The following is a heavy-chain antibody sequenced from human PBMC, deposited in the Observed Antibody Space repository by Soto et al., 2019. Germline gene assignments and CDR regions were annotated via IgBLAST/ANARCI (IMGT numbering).Heavy chain of an antibody. V-gene: IGHV1-46*01. CDR3: ANSHSSWIFDY. CDR2: IYPSGGST. Sequence: ASVKVSCKASGYTFTNYYMHWVRQAPGQGLEWMGIIYPSGGSTRNAQKFQGRVTMTRNTSISTAYMELSSLRSEDTAVYYCANSHSSWIFDYWGKGTLVTVS. CDR1: GYTFTNYY. J-gene: IGHJ4*02. D-gene: IGHD6-13*01.